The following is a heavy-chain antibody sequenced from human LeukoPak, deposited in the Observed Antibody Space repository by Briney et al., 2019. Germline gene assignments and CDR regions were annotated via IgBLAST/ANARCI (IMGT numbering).Heavy chain of an antibody. Sequence: PGGSLRLSCAASGFSIAAYAMSWVRQAPGKGLEWVSAISGSGTSTSYTDSVKGRFTISRDNSKNMLYLRMNSLRAEDTAVYFCAKRRDSNGMFDYWGQGTLVTVSS. CDR1: GFSIAAYA. CDR3: AKRRDSNGMFDY. V-gene: IGHV3-23*01. J-gene: IGHJ4*02. CDR2: ISGSGTST. D-gene: IGHD2-21*02.